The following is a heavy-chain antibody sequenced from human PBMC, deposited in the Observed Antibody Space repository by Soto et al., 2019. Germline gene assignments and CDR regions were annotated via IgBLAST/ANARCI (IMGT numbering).Heavy chain of an antibody. V-gene: IGHV4-59*01. Sequence: SETLSLTCAVSGGSISSYYWSWIRQPPGKGLEWIGYIYYSGSTNYNPSLKSRVTISVHPSKNKFSLKLSSVTAADTAVYYCARGDYYGSGSYYSPYYYYYGMDVWGQGTTVT. D-gene: IGHD3-10*01. CDR3: ARGDYYGSGSYYSPYYYYYGMDV. CDR1: GGSISSYY. J-gene: IGHJ6*02. CDR2: IYYSGST.